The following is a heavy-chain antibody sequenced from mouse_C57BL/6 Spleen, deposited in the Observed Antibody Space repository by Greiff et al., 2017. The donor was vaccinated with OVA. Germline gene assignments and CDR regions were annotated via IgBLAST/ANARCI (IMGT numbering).Heavy chain of an antibody. CDR1: GYTFTDYY. V-gene: IGHV1-76*01. J-gene: IGHJ4*01. D-gene: IGHD2-12*01. Sequence: VQGVESGAELVRPGASVKLSCKASGYTFTDYYINWVKQRPGQGLEWIARIYPGSGNTYYNEKFKGKATLTADKSSSTAYMQLSSLPSEDSAVYFCASGCYGYAMDYWGQGTSVTVSS. CDR3: ASGCYGYAMDY. CDR2: IYPGSGNT.